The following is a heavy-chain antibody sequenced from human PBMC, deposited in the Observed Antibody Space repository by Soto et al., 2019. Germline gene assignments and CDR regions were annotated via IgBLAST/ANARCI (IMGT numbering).Heavy chain of an antibody. CDR3: ARHRIEVVWRGFDF. D-gene: IGHD3-10*01. J-gene: IGHJ4*02. Sequence: SETLSLTCAVSTDSSSFTNSYWGWIRQPPGKGLQWIGSSSYNGGTFYNPSLKGRVVISFDTSKKQSSLQVTSVTAADTAVYFCARHRIEVVWRGFDFWGQGSPVTVSS. CDR2: SSYNGGT. V-gene: IGHV4-39*01. CDR1: TDSSSFTNSY.